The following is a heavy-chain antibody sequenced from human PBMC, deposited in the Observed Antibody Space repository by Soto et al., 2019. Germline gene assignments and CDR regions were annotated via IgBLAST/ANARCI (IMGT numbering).Heavy chain of an antibody. Sequence: QVQLQESGPGLVKPSETLSLTCTVSGGSISSYYWSWIRQPPGKGLEWIGYIYYSGSTNYNPSLKSRVTISVDTSKNQFSLKLSSVTAADTAVYYCARVTFLQLERGPFDYWGQGTLVTVSS. V-gene: IGHV4-59*01. J-gene: IGHJ4*02. CDR2: IYYSGST. CDR1: GGSISSYY. D-gene: IGHD1-1*01. CDR3: ARVTFLQLERGPFDY.